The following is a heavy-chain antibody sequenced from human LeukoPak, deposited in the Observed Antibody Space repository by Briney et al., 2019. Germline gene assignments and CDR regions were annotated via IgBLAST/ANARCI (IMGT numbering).Heavy chain of an antibody. D-gene: IGHD6-19*01. CDR1: GFTFSSYW. CDR3: ARDQQNGYSSGWSFDS. J-gene: IGHJ5*01. Sequence: GGSLRLSCAASGFTFSSYWMHWVRQAPGKGLVWVSRIKSDGSSTSYADSVKGRFTISRDNSKNTLYLQMNSLRPEDTAVYYCARDQQNGYSSGWSFDSWGQGTLVTVSS. CDR2: IKSDGSST. V-gene: IGHV3-74*01.